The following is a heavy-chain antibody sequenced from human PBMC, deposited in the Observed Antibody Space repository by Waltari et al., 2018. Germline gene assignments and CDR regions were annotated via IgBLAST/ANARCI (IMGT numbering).Heavy chain of an antibody. CDR2: ISGIGGST. J-gene: IGHJ5*02. CDR1: GFTFSSYA. Sequence: EVQLLESGGGLVQPGGSLRLSCAASGFTFSSYAMSWVRQAPGKGLEWVSAISGIGGSTYYADAVKGRFTISRDNSKNTLYLQMNSLRAEDTAVYYCAKDASGYDSSGYYRWFDPWGQGTLVTVSS. V-gene: IGHV3-23*01. CDR3: AKDASGYDSSGYYRWFDP. D-gene: IGHD3-22*01.